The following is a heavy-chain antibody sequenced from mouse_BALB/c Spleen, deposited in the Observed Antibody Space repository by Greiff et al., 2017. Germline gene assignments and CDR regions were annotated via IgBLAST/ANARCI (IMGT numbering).Heavy chain of an antibody. Sequence: VKLVESGPGLVQPSQSLSITCTVSGFSLTSYGVHWVRQSPGKGLEWLGVIWSGGSTDYNAAFISRLSISKDNSKSQVFFKMNSLQANDTAIYYCARGDYYGSRFAYWGQGTLVTVSA. D-gene: IGHD1-1*01. J-gene: IGHJ3*01. CDR2: IWSGGST. V-gene: IGHV2-2*02. CDR1: GFSLTSYG. CDR3: ARGDYYGSRFAY.